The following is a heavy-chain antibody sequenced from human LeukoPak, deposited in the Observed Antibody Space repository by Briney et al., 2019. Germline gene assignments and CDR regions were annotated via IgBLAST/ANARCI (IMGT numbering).Heavy chain of an antibody. CDR3: ARDLNYGDYAFDI. V-gene: IGHV3-21*01. D-gene: IGHD4-17*01. Sequence: PGGSLRLSCAVSGFTFSSYAMNWVRQAPGKGLEWVSSISSSSSYIYYADSVKGRFTISRDNAKNSLYLQMNSLRAEDTAVYYCARDLNYGDYAFDIWGQGTMVTVSS. CDR2: ISSSSSYI. CDR1: GFTFSSYA. J-gene: IGHJ3*02.